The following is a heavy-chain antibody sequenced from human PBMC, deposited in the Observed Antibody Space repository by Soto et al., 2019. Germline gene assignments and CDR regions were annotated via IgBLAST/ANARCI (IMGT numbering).Heavy chain of an antibody. Sequence: ASVKVSCKVSGYTRTELSMHWVRQAPGKGLEWMGGFDPEYGETIYAQKFQGGVTMTEDTSTDTAYMELRSLRSEDTAVYYCYHYGMDVWGQGKTVTVSS. J-gene: IGHJ6*02. CDR1: GYTRTELS. CDR3: YHYGMDV. V-gene: IGHV1-24*01. CDR2: FDPEYGET.